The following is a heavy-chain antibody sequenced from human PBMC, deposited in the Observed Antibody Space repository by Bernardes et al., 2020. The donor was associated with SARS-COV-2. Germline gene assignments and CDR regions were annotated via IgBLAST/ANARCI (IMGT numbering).Heavy chain of an antibody. J-gene: IGHJ4*02. CDR3: ARDFGATALDY. Sequence: GGSLRLSCAASGFTFSSYEMNWVRQAPGKGLEWVSYISSSGSTIYYADSVKGRFTISRDNAKNSLYLQMNSLRAEDTAVYYCARDFGATALDYWGQGTLVTVSS. V-gene: IGHV3-48*03. CDR2: ISSSGSTI. D-gene: IGHD3-10*01. CDR1: GFTFSSYE.